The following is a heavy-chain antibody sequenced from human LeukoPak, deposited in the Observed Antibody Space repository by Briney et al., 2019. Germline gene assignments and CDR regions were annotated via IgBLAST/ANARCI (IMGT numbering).Heavy chain of an antibody. V-gene: IGHV3-33*01. J-gene: IGHJ4*02. CDR1: GFTFSTYC. D-gene: IGHD3-22*01. CDR3: ARSYYYDRSGYYPFDY. Sequence: GGSLRLSCAASGFTFSTYCMHWVRQPPGKGLEWVAYIWNDGSNKYYADSVKGRFTISRDNSKNTLYLQMNSLRAEDTAVYYCARSYYYDRSGYYPFDYWGQGTLVTVSS. CDR2: IWNDGSNK.